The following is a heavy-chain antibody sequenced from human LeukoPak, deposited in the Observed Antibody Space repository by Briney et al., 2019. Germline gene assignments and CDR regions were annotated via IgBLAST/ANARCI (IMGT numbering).Heavy chain of an antibody. CDR1: GGTFSSYA. Sequence: SVKVSCKASGGTFSSYAISWVRQAPGQGLEWMGGIIPIFGTANYAQRFQGRVTITADESTSTAYMELSSLRSEDTAVYYCARERCRSNVCAFDIWGQGTMVTVSS. D-gene: IGHD2-8*01. J-gene: IGHJ3*02. V-gene: IGHV1-69*13. CDR3: ARERCRSNVCAFDI. CDR2: IIPIFGTA.